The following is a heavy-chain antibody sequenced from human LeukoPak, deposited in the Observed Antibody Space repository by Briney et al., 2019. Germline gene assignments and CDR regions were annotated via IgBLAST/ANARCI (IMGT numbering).Heavy chain of an antibody. CDR1: GVSISDYY. D-gene: IGHD3-10*01. V-gene: IGHV4-59*01. J-gene: IGHJ4*02. Sequence: SETLSLTCTVSGVSISDYYWSWIRQPPGKGLEWIGYMFNSGTTKYNPSLKSRVTILVEMPKSQFSLKLNSVTAAATAMYYCARGGYGLAFEYWGQGTLVTVSS. CDR2: MFNSGTT. CDR3: ARGGYGLAFEY.